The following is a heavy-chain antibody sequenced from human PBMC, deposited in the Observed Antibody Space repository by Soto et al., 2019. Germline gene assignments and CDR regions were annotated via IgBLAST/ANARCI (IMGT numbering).Heavy chain of an antibody. D-gene: IGHD4-17*01. V-gene: IGHV3-48*04. CDR2: ISASSSTT. Sequence: EVQLVESGGSLVQPGGSLRLSCAASEFFFDSYGMNWVRQAPGKGLEWVSYISASSSTTYYADSVQGRFTISRDNAKKSVYLKMSSMRAEDTDVFYCARLVGPKGRYGDYVGAFDIWGQGTMVTVSS. J-gene: IGHJ3*02. CDR3: ARLVGPKGRYGDYVGAFDI. CDR1: EFFFDSYG.